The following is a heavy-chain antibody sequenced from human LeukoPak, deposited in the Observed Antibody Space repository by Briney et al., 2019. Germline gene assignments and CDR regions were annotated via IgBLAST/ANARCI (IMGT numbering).Heavy chain of an antibody. V-gene: IGHV3-66*01. CDR2: IYSGGST. J-gene: IGHJ4*02. D-gene: IGHD3-10*01. CDR3: ARDRGSGSYYRDGFDY. CDR1: GFTVSSNY. Sequence: GGSLRLYCAASGFTVSSNYMSWVRQAPGKGLEWVSVIYSGGSTYYADSVKGRFTISRDNPKNTLYLQMNSLRAEDTAVYYCARDRGSGSYYRDGFDYWGQGTLVTVSS.